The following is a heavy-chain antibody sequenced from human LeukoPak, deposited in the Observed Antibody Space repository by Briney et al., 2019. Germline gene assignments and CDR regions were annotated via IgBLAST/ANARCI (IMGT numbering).Heavy chain of an antibody. CDR2: IKSKTDGGTT. CDR1: GLTFSDAW. Sequence: PGGSLRLSCAAFGLTFSDAWMSWVRQAPGKGLEWVGRIKSKTDGGTTDYAAPVKGRFSISSDDSRNTLYLQMSSLKTEDTAVYYCTMGTGRTDHDYWGQGTLVTVSS. V-gene: IGHV3-15*01. D-gene: IGHD1-1*01. CDR3: TMGTGRTDHDY. J-gene: IGHJ4*02.